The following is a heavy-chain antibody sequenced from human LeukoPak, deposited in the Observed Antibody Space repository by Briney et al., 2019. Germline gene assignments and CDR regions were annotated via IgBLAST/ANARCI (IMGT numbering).Heavy chain of an antibody. CDR1: GFTFDDYG. D-gene: IGHD3-10*01. J-gene: IGHJ4*02. CDR3: AREGVSYYGSRNDY. V-gene: IGHV3-20*04. Sequence: GGSLRLSCAASGFTFDDYGMTWVRQAPGKGLEWVSGINWSGGSTSYADSVKGRFTISRDNVKNSLYLQMNSLRAGDTALYYCAREGVSYYGSRNDYWGQGTLVTVSS. CDR2: INWSGGST.